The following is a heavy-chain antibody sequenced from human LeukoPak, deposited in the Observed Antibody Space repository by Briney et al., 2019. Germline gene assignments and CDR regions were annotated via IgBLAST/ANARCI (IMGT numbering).Heavy chain of an antibody. CDR2: ISSSSSTI. CDR1: GFTFSNYH. Sequence: GGSLRLSCAASGFTFSNYHMNWVRQAPGKGLEWVSYISSSSSTIYYADSVKGRFTVSRDNAKNSLSLELNSLRVDDTAIYYCARVGSTAEAGTPDYWGQGTLVTVSS. D-gene: IGHD6-13*01. CDR3: ARVGSTAEAGTPDY. J-gene: IGHJ4*02. V-gene: IGHV3-48*04.